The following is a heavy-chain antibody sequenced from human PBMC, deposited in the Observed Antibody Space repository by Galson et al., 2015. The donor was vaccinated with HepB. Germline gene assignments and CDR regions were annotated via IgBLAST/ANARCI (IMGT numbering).Heavy chain of an antibody. D-gene: IGHD1-1*01. CDR1: GYTFRSFY. Sequence: SVKVSCKASGYTFRSFYIHWVRQAPGQGLEWMGIINPITGITTYAQRFQGGVTMTRDTSTSTVYMELRSLRSDDTAVFYCARDLEPSSLVDYLYGIDVWGQGTTVTVSS. CDR3: ARDLEPSSLVDYLYGIDV. J-gene: IGHJ6*02. V-gene: IGHV1-46*01. CDR2: INPITGIT.